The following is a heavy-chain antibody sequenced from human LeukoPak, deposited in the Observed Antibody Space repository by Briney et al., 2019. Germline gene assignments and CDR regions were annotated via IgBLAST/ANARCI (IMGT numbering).Heavy chain of an antibody. J-gene: IGHJ6*02. D-gene: IGHD2-15*01. CDR1: GGTFSSYA. CDR2: IIPIFGTA. CDR3: ARSEGIGSGGSIYYYYGMDV. V-gene: IGHV1-69*01. Sequence: SVNVSCKASGGTFSSYAISWVRQAPGQGLEWMGGIIPIFGTANYAQKFQGRVTITADESTSTAYMELSSLRSEDTAVYYCARSEGIGSGGSIYYYYGMDVWGQGTTVTVSS.